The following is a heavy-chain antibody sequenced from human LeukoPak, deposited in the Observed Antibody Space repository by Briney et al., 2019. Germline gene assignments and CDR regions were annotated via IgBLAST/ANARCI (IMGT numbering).Heavy chain of an antibody. V-gene: IGHV3-66*02. Sequence: GGSLRLSCAASGFTVSSNYMSWVRQAPGKGLEWVSVIYSGGSTYYADSVKGRFTISRDNSKNTLYLQMNSLRAEDTAVYYCARAGVIAARHFDYWGQGTLVTVSS. D-gene: IGHD6-6*01. J-gene: IGHJ4*02. CDR3: ARAGVIAARHFDY. CDR1: GFTVSSNY. CDR2: IYSGGST.